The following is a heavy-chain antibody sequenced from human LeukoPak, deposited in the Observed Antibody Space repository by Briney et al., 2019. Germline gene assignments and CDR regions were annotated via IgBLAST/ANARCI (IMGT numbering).Heavy chain of an antibody. J-gene: IGHJ3*02. CDR3: ARHQYISGWYDAFDI. V-gene: IGHV3-30*04. D-gene: IGHD6-19*01. CDR2: ISSDGSNK. Sequence: GGSLRLSCEASGFTFGIYAMNWVRQAPGKGLGWVAVISSDGSNKYHADFVRGRITISRDNSKNTLYLQMNGLRAEDTAVYYCARHQYISGWYDAFDIWGQGTMVTVSS. CDR1: GFTFGIYA.